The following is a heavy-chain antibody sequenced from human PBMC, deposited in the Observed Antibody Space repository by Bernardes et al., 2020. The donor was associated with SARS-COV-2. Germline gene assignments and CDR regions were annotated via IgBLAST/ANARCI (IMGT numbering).Heavy chain of an antibody. D-gene: IGHD2-15*01. CDR1: GGSISSYY. V-gene: IGHV3-21*01. CDR3: ARDEGYYFDY. CDR2: IRSSSSYI. Sequence: ETLSLTCTVSGGSISSYYWSWIRQPPGKGLEWVSSIRSSSSYIYYADSVKGRFTISRDNAKNSLYLQMNSLRAEDTAVYYCARDEGYYFDYWGQGTLVTVSS. J-gene: IGHJ4*02.